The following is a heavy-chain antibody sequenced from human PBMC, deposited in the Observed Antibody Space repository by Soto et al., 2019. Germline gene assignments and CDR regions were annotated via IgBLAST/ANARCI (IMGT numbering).Heavy chain of an antibody. V-gene: IGHV3-23*01. J-gene: IGHJ3*02. CDR2: IRGSGGST. CDR1: GFTFSSYA. D-gene: IGHD6-13*01. CDR3: AKVRIASIHFDAFDI. Sequence: GGSLRLSCAASGFTFSSYAMSWVRQAPGKGLEWVSAIRGSGGSTYYADSVKGRFTISRDNSKNTLYLQMNSLRAEDTAVYYCAKVRIASIHFDAFDIWGQGTMVTVSS.